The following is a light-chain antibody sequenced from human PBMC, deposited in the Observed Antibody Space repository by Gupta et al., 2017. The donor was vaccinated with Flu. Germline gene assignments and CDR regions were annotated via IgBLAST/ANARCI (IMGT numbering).Light chain of an antibody. CDR3: QQRSGLPMYT. Sequence: ATLSLSPGDRGILSCRASQSVKIYLAWYKQKPGQPPRLLMFDESKRDAGITDRFSGSGSGIDFTLTISTLEQEEFAVYYCQQRSGLPMYTFGQGTKLE. CDR1: QSVKIY. CDR2: DES. J-gene: IGKJ2*01. V-gene: IGKV3-11*01.